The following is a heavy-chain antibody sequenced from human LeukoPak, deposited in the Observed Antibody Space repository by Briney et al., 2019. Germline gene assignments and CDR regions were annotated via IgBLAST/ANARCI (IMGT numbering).Heavy chain of an antibody. D-gene: IGHD6-13*01. V-gene: IGHV3-7*01. CDR2: IKQDGSES. J-gene: IGHJ4*02. Sequence: PGGSLRLSCAASGFTFSSYWMSWVRQAPGKGLEWVANIKQDGSESYYVDSVKGRFTISRDNAKNSLYLQMNSLRAEDTAVYYCARAPRLTAAAGLYYFDYWGQGTLVTVSS. CDR1: GFTFSSYW. CDR3: ARAPRLTAAAGLYYFDY.